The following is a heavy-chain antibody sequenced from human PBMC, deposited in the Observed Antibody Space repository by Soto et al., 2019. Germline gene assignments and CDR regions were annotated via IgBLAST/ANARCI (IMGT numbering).Heavy chain of an antibody. Sequence: GGSVRFSCAASGFPFSSTDMTWVRQAPGKGLDWVSTIDGSGGTTYYADSVKGRFTISRDNSMNTVYLQMNSLRADDTALYYCAKNSGWFNTWGQGALVTGSS. CDR3: AKNSGWFNT. V-gene: IGHV3-23*01. J-gene: IGHJ5*02. D-gene: IGHD3-10*01. CDR1: GFPFSSTD. CDR2: IDGSGGTT.